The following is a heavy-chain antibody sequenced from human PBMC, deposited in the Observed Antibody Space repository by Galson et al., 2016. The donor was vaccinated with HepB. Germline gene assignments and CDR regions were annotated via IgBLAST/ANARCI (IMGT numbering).Heavy chain of an antibody. J-gene: IGHJ4*02. Sequence: SETLSLTCAASGGSLSGYGWSWIRQPPGKGLEWIGEIDYSGRTNYSPSLKSRVTMSTDTSKNQFSLKLSSVTAADTAVYYCAREGNRAGYYWGRGTLVTVSS. CDR3: AREGNRAGYY. CDR1: GGSLSGYG. D-gene: IGHD4-23*01. CDR2: IDYSGRT. V-gene: IGHV4-34*01.